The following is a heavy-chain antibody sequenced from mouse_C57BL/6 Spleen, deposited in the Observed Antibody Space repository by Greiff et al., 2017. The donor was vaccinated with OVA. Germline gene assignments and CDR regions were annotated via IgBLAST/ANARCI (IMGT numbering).Heavy chain of an antibody. CDR1: GYTFTSYD. CDR3: AREEITTVGD. D-gene: IGHD1-1*01. Sequence: LVESGPELVKPGASVKLSCKASGYTFTSYDINWVKQRPGQGLEWIGWIYPRDGSTKYNEKFKGKATLTVDTSSSTAYMELHSLTSEDSAVYFCAREEITTVGDWGQGTTLTVSS. V-gene: IGHV1-85*01. J-gene: IGHJ2*01. CDR2: IYPRDGST.